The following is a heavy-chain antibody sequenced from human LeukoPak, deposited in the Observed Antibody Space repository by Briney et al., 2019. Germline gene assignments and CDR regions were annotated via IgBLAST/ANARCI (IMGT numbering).Heavy chain of an antibody. Sequence: SETLSLTCTVSGGSISSYYWSWIRQPPGKGLEWIGYIYYSGSTNYNPSLKSRVTISVDTSKNQFSLKLSSVTAADTAVYYCARDRGSTYYYGSGSYSGMDVWGQGTTVTVSS. V-gene: IGHV4-59*01. CDR3: ARDRGSTYYYGSGSYSGMDV. D-gene: IGHD3-10*01. CDR1: GGSISSYY. J-gene: IGHJ6*02. CDR2: IYYSGST.